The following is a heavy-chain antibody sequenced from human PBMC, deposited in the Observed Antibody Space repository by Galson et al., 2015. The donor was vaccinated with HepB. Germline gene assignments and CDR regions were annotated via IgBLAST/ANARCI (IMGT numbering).Heavy chain of an antibody. J-gene: IGHJ6*02. Sequence: QSGAEVKKPGESLRISCKGSGYSFTSYWISWVRQMPGKGLEWMGRIDPSDSYTNYSPSFQGHVTISADKSISTAYLQWSSLKASDTAMYYCARHLLNNYDFWSGSGMDVWGQGTTVTVSS. D-gene: IGHD3-3*01. CDR1: GYSFTSYW. CDR3: ARHLLNNYDFWSGSGMDV. V-gene: IGHV5-10-1*01. CDR2: IDPSDSYT.